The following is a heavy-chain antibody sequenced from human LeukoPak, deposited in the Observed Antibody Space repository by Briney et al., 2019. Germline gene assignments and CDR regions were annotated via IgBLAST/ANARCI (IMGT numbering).Heavy chain of an antibody. Sequence: GGSLRLSCAISGLTFHDYAMTWVRQAPGKGLEWVSTIVGDSSKTHYADSVKGRFTISRDNSNYMLFLHMNSLRAEDTAIYYCAKQPYNYYYLDVWGKGTTVTVSS. CDR1: GLTFHDYA. CDR3: AKQPYNYYYLDV. J-gene: IGHJ6*03. V-gene: IGHV3-23*01. D-gene: IGHD2-21*01. CDR2: IVGDSSKT.